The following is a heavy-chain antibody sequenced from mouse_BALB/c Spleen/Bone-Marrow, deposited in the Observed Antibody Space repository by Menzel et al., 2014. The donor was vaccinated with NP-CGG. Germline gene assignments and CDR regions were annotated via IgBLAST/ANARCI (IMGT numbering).Heavy chain of an antibody. V-gene: IGHV7-3*02. Sequence: EVKLMESGGGLVQPGGSLRLSCATSGFTFTDYYMSWVCQPPGKALEWLGFIRNKPNGYTTEYSASVKGRFTISRDNSLSILYLQMNTLRVEDGATYYCTRDMGLLRFDYWGQGTTLTVSS. J-gene: IGHJ2*01. CDR1: GFTFTDYY. CDR3: TRDMGLLRFDY. CDR2: IRNKPNGYTT. D-gene: IGHD1-1*01.